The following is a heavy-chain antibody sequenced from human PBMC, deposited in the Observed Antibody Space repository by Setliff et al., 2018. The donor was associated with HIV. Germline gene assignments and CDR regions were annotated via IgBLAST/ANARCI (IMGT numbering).Heavy chain of an antibody. D-gene: IGHD3-16*01. CDR3: TWIGGITGSPLHT. J-gene: IGHJ3*02. V-gene: IGHV3-15*01. Sequence: GGSLRLSCAASGLPFSDAWMSWVRQAPGKGLDWVGRIISKAGGGTTDYAAPVQGRFSISRDDSKNTLYLQMDSLKTEDTAVYYCTWIGGITGSPLHTWGQGTMVTVSS. CDR1: GLPFSDAW. CDR2: IISKAGGGTT.